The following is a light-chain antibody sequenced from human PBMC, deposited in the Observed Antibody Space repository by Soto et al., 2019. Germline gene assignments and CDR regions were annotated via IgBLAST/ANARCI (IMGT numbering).Light chain of an antibody. CDR2: DAS. CDR1: QSVTNY. J-gene: IGKJ4*01. Sequence: EIVLTQSPATLSLSPGDRATLSCRASQSVTNYLAWYQQRPGQAPRLLIYDASNRATGIPDRFSRSGSGTDFTLSISSLEPEDFAVYYCQQRSSWPVLTFGGGTRVEIK. V-gene: IGKV3-11*01. CDR3: QQRSSWPVLT.